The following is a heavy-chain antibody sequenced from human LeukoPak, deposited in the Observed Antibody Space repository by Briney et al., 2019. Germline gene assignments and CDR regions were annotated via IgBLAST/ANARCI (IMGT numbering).Heavy chain of an antibody. Sequence: SETLALTCTVSGGSIRSSSYYWGWIRQPPGKGLEWIGSIYYSGSTYYNASLKSRGTISVDTSKNQFSLKLNSVTAADTAVYYCARGSFSGIHLFPFDYWGQGTVVTVSS. D-gene: IGHD5-18*01. J-gene: IGHJ4*02. CDR1: GGSIRSSSYY. V-gene: IGHV4-39*07. CDR2: IYYSGST. CDR3: ARGSFSGIHLFPFDY.